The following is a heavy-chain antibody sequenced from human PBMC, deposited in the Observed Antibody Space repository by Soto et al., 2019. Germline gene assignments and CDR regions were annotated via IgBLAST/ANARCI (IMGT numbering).Heavy chain of an antibody. J-gene: IGHJ4*02. V-gene: IGHV5-51*01. D-gene: IGHD1-20*01. CDR2: IYPGDSDT. CDR3: ARSRITGSTSTFDY. CDR1: GYSFTNYW. Sequence: GESLKISCKGSGYSFTNYWIGWVRQMPGKGLEWMGIIYPGDSDTRYSPSFQGQVTISADKSISTAYLQWRSLKASDSAMYYCARSRITGSTSTFDYWGQETLVTVSS.